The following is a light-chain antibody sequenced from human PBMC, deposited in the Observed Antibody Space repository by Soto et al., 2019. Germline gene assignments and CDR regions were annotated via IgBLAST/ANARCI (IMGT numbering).Light chain of an antibody. CDR3: QQYNNWPRT. J-gene: IGKJ1*01. CDR2: GAS. V-gene: IGKV3-15*01. Sequence: IVLSQPPGTLSLSPVDRDNISCRASQTISSNYLAWYQQKPGQAPRLLIYGASNRATGIAARFSGSGSGTEFTLTITSLQSEDFAVYYCQQYNNWPRTFGQGTNVDI. CDR1: QTISSN.